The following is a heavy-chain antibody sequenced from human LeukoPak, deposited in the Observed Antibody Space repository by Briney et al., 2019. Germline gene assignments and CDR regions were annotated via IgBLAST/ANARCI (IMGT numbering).Heavy chain of an antibody. Sequence: GGSLRLSCAASGFTFSSYAMSWVRQAPGKGLEWVSAISGSGGSTYYADSVKGRFTISRDNSKNTLYLQMNSLRAEDTAVYYCARGRGSGWRRIDYWGQGTLVTVSS. CDR3: ARGRGSGWRRIDY. D-gene: IGHD6-19*01. J-gene: IGHJ4*02. CDR1: GFTFSSYA. V-gene: IGHV3-23*01. CDR2: ISGSGGST.